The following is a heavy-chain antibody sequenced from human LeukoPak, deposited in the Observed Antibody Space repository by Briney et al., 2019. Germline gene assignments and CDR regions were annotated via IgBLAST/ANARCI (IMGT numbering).Heavy chain of an antibody. CDR3: ARARGSGYFQH. Sequence: GGSLRLSCAASGFTFSSYAMSWVRQAPGKGLEWVSAISGSGGSTYYADSVKGRFTISRDNAKNSLYLQMNSLRAEDTAVYYCARARGSGYFQHWGQGTLDTVSS. J-gene: IGHJ1*01. V-gene: IGHV3-23*01. D-gene: IGHD2-15*01. CDR2: ISGSGGST. CDR1: GFTFSSYA.